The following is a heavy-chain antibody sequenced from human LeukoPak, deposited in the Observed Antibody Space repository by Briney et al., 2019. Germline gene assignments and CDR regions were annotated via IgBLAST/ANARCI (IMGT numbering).Heavy chain of an antibody. V-gene: IGHV4-31*03. CDR2: IYYSGST. CDR3: AKGYCSGGSCYYFDY. D-gene: IGHD2-15*01. J-gene: IGHJ4*02. Sequence: PSETLSLTCTVSGGSISSGGYYWSWIRQHPGKGLEWIGYIYYSGSTYYNPSLKSRVTISVDTSKNQFSLKLSSVTAADTAVYYCAKGYCSGGSCYYFDYWGQGTLATVSS. CDR1: GGSISSGGYY.